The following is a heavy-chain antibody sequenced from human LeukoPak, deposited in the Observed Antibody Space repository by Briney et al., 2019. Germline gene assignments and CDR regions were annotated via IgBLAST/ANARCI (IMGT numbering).Heavy chain of an antibody. CDR3: ARSAGYSYGYSFDY. CDR1: GSSISSGDYY. V-gene: IGHV4-30-4*01. J-gene: IGHJ4*02. CDR2: IYYSGST. Sequence: SQTLSLTCTVSGSSISSGDYYWSWIRQPPGKGLEWIGYIYYSGSTYYNPSLKSRVTISVDTSKNQFSLKLSSVTAADTAVYYCARSAGYSYGYSFDYWGQGTLVTVSS. D-gene: IGHD5-18*01.